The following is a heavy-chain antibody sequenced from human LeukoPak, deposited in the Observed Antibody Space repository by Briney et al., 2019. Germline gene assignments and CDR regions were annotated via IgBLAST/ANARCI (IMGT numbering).Heavy chain of an antibody. J-gene: IGHJ4*02. CDR3: ARDGLYSTELYYFDY. D-gene: IGHD2-2*02. Sequence: QPGGSLRLSCAASGFTVSSNYMSWVRQAPGKGLEWVSAIYSGGSTYYADSVKGRFTISRDNSKNTLYLQMNSLRAEDTAVYYCARDGLYSTELYYFDYWGQGTLVTVSS. V-gene: IGHV3-66*01. CDR2: IYSGGST. CDR1: GFTVSSNY.